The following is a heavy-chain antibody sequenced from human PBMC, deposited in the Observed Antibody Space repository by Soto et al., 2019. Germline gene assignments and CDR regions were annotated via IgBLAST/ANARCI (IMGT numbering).Heavy chain of an antibody. J-gene: IGHJ4*02. CDR2: IYHSGST. CDR3: ARTRKGYCTNGVCYFPILLESGYFDY. Sequence: PSETLSLTCAVSGGSISSSNWWSWVRQPPGKGLEWIGEIYHSGSTNYNPSLKSRVTISVDKSKNQFSLKLSSVTAADTAVYYCARTRKGYCTNGVCYFPILLESGYFDYWGQGTLVTVSS. D-gene: IGHD2-8*01. V-gene: IGHV4-4*02. CDR1: GGSISSSNW.